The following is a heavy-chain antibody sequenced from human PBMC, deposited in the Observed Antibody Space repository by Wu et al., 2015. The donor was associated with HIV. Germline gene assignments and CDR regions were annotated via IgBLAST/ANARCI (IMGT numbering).Heavy chain of an antibody. CDR3: ASEGGYSYGYYYMDV. Sequence: QVQLVQSGAEVKKPGASVKVSCKASGYTFTGYYMHWVRQAPGQGLEWMGWINANSGDTNYAQKFQGRVTMTRDTSVSTAYMELSRLRSEDTAVYYCASEGGYSYGYYYMDVVGQRDHGHRLL. CDR1: GYTFTGYY. V-gene: IGHV1-2*02. CDR2: INANSGDT. J-gene: IGHJ6*03. D-gene: IGHD5-18*01.